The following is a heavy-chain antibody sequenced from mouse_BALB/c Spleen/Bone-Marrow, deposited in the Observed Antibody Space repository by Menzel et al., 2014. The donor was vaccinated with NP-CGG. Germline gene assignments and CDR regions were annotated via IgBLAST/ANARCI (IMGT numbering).Heavy chain of an antibody. J-gene: IGHJ4*01. CDR3: ARYPMDY. Sequence: ELQEVESGGGLVQPGGSMLLSCTTSGFTFTDYYMSRVRQPPGKALAWLDFIRHTAYGYTTEYSASVRGRFTISRDNPQSILYLQMNTLRADDSATYYCARYPMDYWGQGTSVTVSS. V-gene: IGHV7-3*02. CDR1: GFTFTDYY. CDR2: IRHTAYGYTT.